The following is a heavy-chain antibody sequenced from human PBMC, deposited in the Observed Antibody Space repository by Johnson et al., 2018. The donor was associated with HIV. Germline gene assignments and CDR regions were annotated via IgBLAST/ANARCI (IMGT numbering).Heavy chain of an antibody. CDR2: IGTAGDT. CDR1: GFTFSSYD. J-gene: IGHJ3*02. D-gene: IGHD2-15*01. CDR3: AKKLGVGGGSNKAFDI. V-gene: IGHV3-13*01. Sequence: VLLVESGGGVVQPGGSLRLSCAASGFTFSSYDMHWVRQATGKGLEWVSAIGTAGDTYYPGSVKGRFTISRDNSKNTLYLQMNSLRAEDTAVYYCAKKLGVGGGSNKAFDIWGQGTMVTVSS.